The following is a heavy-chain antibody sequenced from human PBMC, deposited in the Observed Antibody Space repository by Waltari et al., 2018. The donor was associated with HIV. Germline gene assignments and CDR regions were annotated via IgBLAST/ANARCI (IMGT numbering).Heavy chain of an antibody. CDR3: ARDRCYYDSSGFLCNWFDP. J-gene: IGHJ5*02. D-gene: IGHD3-22*01. Sequence: QVQLVQSGAEVKKPGASVKVSCKASGYTFTSYGISWLRQAPGQGIEWMGWIIAYKGNTNYAQKVQGRVTMTTDTSTSTAYMELRSLRSDDTAVYYCARDRCYYDSSGFLCNWFDPWGQGTLVTVSS. CDR2: IIAYKGNT. CDR1: GYTFTSYG. V-gene: IGHV1-18*01.